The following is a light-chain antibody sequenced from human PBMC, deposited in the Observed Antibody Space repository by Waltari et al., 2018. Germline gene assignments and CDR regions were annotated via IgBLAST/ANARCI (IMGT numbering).Light chain of an antibody. CDR2: GAS. V-gene: IGKV3-15*01. CDR1: QNIDTR. CDR3: QQYLQWPPAIT. J-gene: IGKJ5*01. Sequence: ILLTQSPAPLSESPGERANLPCRASQNIDTRLAWYQHKPGQAPRLLIYGASTRAADIPARFSGSGFGTDFSLTINSLQSEDFAVYYCQQYLQWPPAITFGPGTRLDFK.